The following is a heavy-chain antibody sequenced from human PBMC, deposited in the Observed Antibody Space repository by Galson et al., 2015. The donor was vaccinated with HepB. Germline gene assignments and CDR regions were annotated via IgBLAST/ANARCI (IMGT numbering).Heavy chain of an antibody. D-gene: IGHD7-27*01. V-gene: IGHV1-18*01. CDR3: ARDPWGGGSASPLFEY. J-gene: IGHJ4*02. Sequence: QSGAEVKKPGASVKVSCRTFGYTFFNYGISWVRQAPGQGLEWMGWISGYNYNTHYAQKFQGRVTMTADTSTSTAYMELRSLSSDDTAVYYCARDPWGGGSASPLFEYWGQGTLVTVSS. CDR1: GYTFFNYG. CDR2: ISGYNYNT.